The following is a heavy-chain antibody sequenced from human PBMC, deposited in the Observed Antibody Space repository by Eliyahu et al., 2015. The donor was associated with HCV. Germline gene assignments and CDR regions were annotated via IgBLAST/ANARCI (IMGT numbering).Heavy chain of an antibody. CDR1: GGSIXSSSYY. CDR3: ARHVRAVAGTSLYYYYYYGMDV. V-gene: IGHV4-39*01. Sequence: QLQLQESGPGLVKPSETLSLTCTVSGGSIXSSSYYWXXTRXPPGKGLEWIGSIYYSGSTYYNPSLKSRVTISVDTSKNQFSLKLSSVTAADTAVYYCARHVRAVAGTSLYYYYYYGMDVWGQGTTVTVSS. D-gene: IGHD6-19*01. J-gene: IGHJ6*02. CDR2: IYYSGST.